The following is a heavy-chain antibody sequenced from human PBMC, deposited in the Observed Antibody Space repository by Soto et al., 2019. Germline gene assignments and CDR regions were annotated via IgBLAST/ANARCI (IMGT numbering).Heavy chain of an antibody. CDR3: VRDYASDSGVHLDF. Sequence: QVQLVQSGTEVKKPGASVKVSCKASGYRFTLYVIHWVRQAPGQRLEWMGWIGAGDGKTYYSQNFQGRVTITKDTSASTAYMELSSLISEDTAVYYCVRDYASDSGVHLDFWGQGTLVTVSS. J-gene: IGHJ4*02. CDR2: IGAGDGKT. V-gene: IGHV1-3*01. D-gene: IGHD3-22*01. CDR1: GYRFTLYV.